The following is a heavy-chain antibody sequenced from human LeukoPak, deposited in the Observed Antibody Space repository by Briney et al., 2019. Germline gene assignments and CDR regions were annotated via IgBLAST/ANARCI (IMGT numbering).Heavy chain of an antibody. J-gene: IGHJ4*02. Sequence: GGSLRLSCAASGFTFSSYWMSWVRQAPGKGLEWVANIKQDGSEKYYVDSVKGRFTISRDNAKNSLYLQMNSLRAEDTAVYYCARLYCGGDCHSVSPYWGQGTLVTVSS. CDR2: IKQDGSEK. V-gene: IGHV3-7*03. CDR3: ARLYCGGDCHSVSPY. CDR1: GFTFSSYW. D-gene: IGHD2-21*02.